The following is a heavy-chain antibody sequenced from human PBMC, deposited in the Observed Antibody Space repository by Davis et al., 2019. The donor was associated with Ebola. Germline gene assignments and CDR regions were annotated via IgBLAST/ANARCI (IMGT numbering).Heavy chain of an antibody. J-gene: IGHJ4*02. CDR1: GFTFDDYA. D-gene: IGHD2-2*01. Sequence: GGSLRLSCAASGFTFDDYAMHWVRQAPGKGLEWVSGISWNSGSIGYADSVKGRFTISRDNAKNSLYLQMNSLRAEDTAVYYCARCVGYQLLLDYWGQGTLVTVSS. CDR2: ISWNSGSI. V-gene: IGHV3-9*01. CDR3: ARCVGYQLLLDY.